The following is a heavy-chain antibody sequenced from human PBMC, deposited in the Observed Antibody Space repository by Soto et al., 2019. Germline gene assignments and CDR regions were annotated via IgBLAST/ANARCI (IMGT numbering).Heavy chain of an antibody. CDR2: ISGSGGST. Sequence: HPGGSLRLSCAASGFTFSSYSMSWVRQAPGKGLEWVSAISGSGGSTYYADSVKGRFTISRDNSKNTLYLQMNSLRPEDTAVYYCAKDRSSGSPYYGMDFWGQGTMVTVSS. V-gene: IGHV3-23*01. J-gene: IGHJ6*02. D-gene: IGHD3-10*01. CDR1: GFTFSSYS. CDR3: AKDRSSGSPYYGMDF.